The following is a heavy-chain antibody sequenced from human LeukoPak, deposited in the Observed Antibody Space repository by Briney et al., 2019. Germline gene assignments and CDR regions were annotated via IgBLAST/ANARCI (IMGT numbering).Heavy chain of an antibody. CDR2: ISGSGGIT. V-gene: IGHV3-23*01. J-gene: IGHJ5*02. CDR3: AKAGFSSSWSKPDNWFDP. CDR1: GFTFSDSY. D-gene: IGHD6-13*01. Sequence: PGGSLRLSCVASGFTFSDSYMSWIRQAPGKGLEWVSAISGSGGITYYADSVKGRVTISRDNSKNTLYLQMNSLRAEDTAVYYCAKAGFSSSWSKPDNWFDPWGQGTLVTVSS.